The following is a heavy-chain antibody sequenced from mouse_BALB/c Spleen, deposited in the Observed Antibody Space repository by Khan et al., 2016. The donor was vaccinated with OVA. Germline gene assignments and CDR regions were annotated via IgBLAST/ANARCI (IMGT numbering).Heavy chain of an antibody. D-gene: IGHD2-1*01. CDR1: GYTFTNYG. CDR2: INTYTGES. V-gene: IGHV9-3-1*01. CDR3: ARNGNYWYFDV. Sequence: QSQLVQSGPELKKPGETVMISCKASGYTFTNYGMNWVRQAPGKGLKWMGWINTYTGESTYADDFKGRFAFSLETSASTAFLHINNLKNEETATYFCARNGNYWYFDVWGAGTTVTVSS. J-gene: IGHJ1*01.